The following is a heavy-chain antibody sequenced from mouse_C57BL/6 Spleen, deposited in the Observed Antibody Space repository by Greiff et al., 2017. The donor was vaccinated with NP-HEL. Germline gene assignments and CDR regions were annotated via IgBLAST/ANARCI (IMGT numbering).Heavy chain of an antibody. D-gene: IGHD1-1*01. Sequence: QVQLKQSGPELVKPGASVKLSCKASGYTFTSYDINWVKQRPGQGLEWIGWISPRDGSTKYNEKFKGKATLTVDTSSSTAYMELHSLTSEDSAVYFCARSKYGSSLDWYFDVWGTGTTVTVSS. J-gene: IGHJ1*03. V-gene: IGHV1-85*01. CDR3: ARSKYGSSLDWYFDV. CDR1: GYTFTSYD. CDR2: ISPRDGST.